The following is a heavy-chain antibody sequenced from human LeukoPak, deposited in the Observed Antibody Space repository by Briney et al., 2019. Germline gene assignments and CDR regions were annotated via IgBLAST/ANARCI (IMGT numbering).Heavy chain of an antibody. Sequence: GASVKVSCKASGYTFIGYYMHWVRQAPGQGLEWMGWTNPNSGGTNYAQKFQGRVTMTRDTSISTAYMELSRLRSDDTAVYYCARAPVLRYFDWLLGAPDYWGQGTLVTVSS. CDR2: TNPNSGGT. CDR1: GYTFIGYY. V-gene: IGHV1-2*02. CDR3: ARAPVLRYFDWLLGAPDY. J-gene: IGHJ4*02. D-gene: IGHD3-9*01.